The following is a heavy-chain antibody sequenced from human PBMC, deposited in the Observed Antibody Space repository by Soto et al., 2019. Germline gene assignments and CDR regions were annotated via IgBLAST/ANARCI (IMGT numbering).Heavy chain of an antibody. CDR1: GFSFNNYD. CDR3: ASRTTVTTRSYWNLER. Sequence: EANLVESGGGLVQPGGSLRLSCAASGFSFNNYDMHWVRQATRKSLEWVATIGFAGDTYYPRSVKGRFTISRKNAINSCYRQMGRLRAEDTGVYNCASRTTVTTRSYWNLERWGSRNLVTVSS. D-gene: IGHD4-17*01. V-gene: IGHV3-13*01. CDR2: IGFAGDT. J-gene: IGHJ2*01.